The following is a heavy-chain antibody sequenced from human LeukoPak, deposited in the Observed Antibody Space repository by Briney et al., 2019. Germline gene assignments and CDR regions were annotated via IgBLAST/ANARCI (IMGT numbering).Heavy chain of an antibody. Sequence: GGSLTLSCAVSGFTFSDYWMSWVCQAPGKGLEGVGNIKQEGSEKNYVDSVRGLFSISRDNTKNSVYLQMNNLRAEDTAVYYCASRDALGYWGQGTLVTVSS. CDR2: IKQEGSEK. D-gene: IGHD6-13*01. J-gene: IGHJ4*02. V-gene: IGHV3-7*01. CDR3: ASRDALGY. CDR1: GFTFSDYW.